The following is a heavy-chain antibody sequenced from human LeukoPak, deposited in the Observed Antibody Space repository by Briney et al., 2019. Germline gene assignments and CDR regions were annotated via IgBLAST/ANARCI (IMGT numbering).Heavy chain of an antibody. CDR3: ARGRENSNWFDP. CDR1: GSTFTSYD. CDR2: MNPNSGNT. V-gene: IGHV1-8*01. D-gene: IGHD2/OR15-2a*01. Sequence: GASVKVSCKASGSTFTSYDINWVRQATGQGLEWMGWMNPNSGNTGYAQKFQGRVTMTRNTSISTAYMELSSLRSEDTAVYYCARGRENSNWFDPWGQGTLVTVSS. J-gene: IGHJ5*02.